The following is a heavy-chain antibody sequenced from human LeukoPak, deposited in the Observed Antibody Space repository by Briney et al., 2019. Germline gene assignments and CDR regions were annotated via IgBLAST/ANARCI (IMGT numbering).Heavy chain of an antibody. V-gene: IGHV4-34*01. CDR3: ARVHSGSYYVDY. Sequence: KSSETLSLTCAVYGGSFSGYYWSWIRQPPGKGLEWIGEINHSGSTNYNPSLKSRVTISVDTSKNQFSLKLSSVTAADTAVYYCARVHSGSYYVDYWGQGTLVTVSS. D-gene: IGHD1-26*01. J-gene: IGHJ4*02. CDR2: INHSGST. CDR1: GGSFSGYY.